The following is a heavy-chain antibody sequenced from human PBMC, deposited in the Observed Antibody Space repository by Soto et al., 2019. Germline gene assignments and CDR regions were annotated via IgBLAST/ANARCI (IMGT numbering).Heavy chain of an antibody. Sequence: QVQLVQSGAEVKKPGSSVKVSCKASGGTFSSYAISWVRQAPGQGLEWMGGIIPIAGTANYAQKFQGRVTITADESTSTAYMELSRLRSEATAVYYCASSQGSSTSLEIYYYYYYGMDVWGQGTTVTVSS. CDR3: ASSQGSSTSLEIYYYYYYGMDV. D-gene: IGHD2-2*01. CDR1: GGTFSSYA. CDR2: IIPIAGTA. J-gene: IGHJ6*02. V-gene: IGHV1-69*01.